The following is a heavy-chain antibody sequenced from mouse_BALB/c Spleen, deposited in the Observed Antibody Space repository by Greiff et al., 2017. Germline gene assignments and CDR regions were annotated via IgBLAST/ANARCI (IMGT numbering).Heavy chain of an antibody. CDR1: GFTFSSYA. CDR2: ISSGGST. D-gene: IGHD1-2*01. J-gene: IGHJ1*01. CDR3: ARGLITTATGWYFDV. V-gene: IGHV5-6-5*01. Sequence: EVQLVESGGGLVKPGGSLKLSCAASGFTFSSYAMSWVRQTPEKRLEWVASISSGGSTYYPDSVKGRFTISRDNARNILYLQMSSLRSEDTAMYYCARGLITTATGWYFDVWGAGTTVTVSS.